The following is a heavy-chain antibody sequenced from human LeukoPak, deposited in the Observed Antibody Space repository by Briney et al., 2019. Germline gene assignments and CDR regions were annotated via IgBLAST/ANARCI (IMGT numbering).Heavy chain of an antibody. CDR2: INYSGST. CDR1: GGSISSSSYY. D-gene: IGHD3-22*01. CDR3: GRRVAGSGYRDP. J-gene: IGHJ5*02. Sequence: SETLSLTCTVSGGSISSSSYYWAWVRQPPGKGLEWIGNINYSGSTHYNASLKSRVTISVDTSKNQFSLKLSSVTAADTAVYYCGRRVAGSGYRDPWGQGPLVTVSS. V-gene: IGHV4-39*01.